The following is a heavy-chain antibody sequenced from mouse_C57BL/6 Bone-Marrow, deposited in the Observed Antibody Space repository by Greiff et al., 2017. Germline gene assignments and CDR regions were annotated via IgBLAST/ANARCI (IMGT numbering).Heavy chain of an antibody. D-gene: IGHD2-5*01. V-gene: IGHV5-4*01. CDR3: ARASIVTTAHYYAMDY. Sequence: EVQGVESGGGLVKPGGSLKLSCAASGFTFSSYAMSWVRQTPEKRLEWVATISDGGSYTYYPDNVKGRFTISRDNAKNNLYLQMSHLKSEDTAMYYCARASIVTTAHYYAMDYWGQGPSVTVSS. CDR1: GFTFSSYA. J-gene: IGHJ4*01. CDR2: ISDGGSYT.